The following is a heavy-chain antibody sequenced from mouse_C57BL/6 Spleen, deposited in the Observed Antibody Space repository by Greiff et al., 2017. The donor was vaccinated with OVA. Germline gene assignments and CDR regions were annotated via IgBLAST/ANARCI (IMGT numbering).Heavy chain of an antibody. Sequence: VQLQQPGAELVRPGSSVKLSCKASVYTFSSYWMDWVKPRPGQGLEWIGNIYPSDSVTHYTPKFTYKATLTVDNSSSPAYMQLSSLTSADSAVYECARGDDGTPYYFDYWGQGTTLTVSS. CDR2: IYPSDSVT. D-gene: IGHD2-12*01. V-gene: IGHV1-61*01. CDR1: VYTFSSYW. CDR3: ARGDDGTPYYFDY. J-gene: IGHJ2*01.